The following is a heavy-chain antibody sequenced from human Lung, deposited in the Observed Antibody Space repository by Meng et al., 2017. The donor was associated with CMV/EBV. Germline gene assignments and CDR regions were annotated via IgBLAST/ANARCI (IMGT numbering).Heavy chain of an antibody. CDR2: VIRMFGVA. J-gene: IGHJ4*02. Sequence: CEASGDSFSSHAINWVRQDPGQGLEWMGGVIRMFGVANYAKKFQARLTITADKLTNIVYMEMNSLRFDDTAVYYCARREGWFDYWGQGTLVTVSS. CDR3: ARREGWFDY. D-gene: IGHD6-19*01. CDR1: GDSFSSHA. V-gene: IGHV1-69*17.